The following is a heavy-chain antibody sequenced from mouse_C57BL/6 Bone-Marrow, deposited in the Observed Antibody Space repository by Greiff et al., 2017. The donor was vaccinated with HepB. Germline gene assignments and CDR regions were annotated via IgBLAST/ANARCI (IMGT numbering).Heavy chain of an antibody. V-gene: IGHV1-82*01. Sequence: QVQLQQSGPELVKPGASVKISCKASGYAFSSSWMNWVKQRPGKGLEWIGRIYPGDGDTNYNGKFKGKATLTADKSSSTAYMQLSSLTSEDSAVYFCASLCNTAVVARDFDVWRTGTAVTVSS. CDR1: GYAFSSSW. J-gene: IGHJ1*03. CDR2: IYPGDGDT. CDR3: ASLCNTAVVARDFDV. D-gene: IGHD1-1*01.